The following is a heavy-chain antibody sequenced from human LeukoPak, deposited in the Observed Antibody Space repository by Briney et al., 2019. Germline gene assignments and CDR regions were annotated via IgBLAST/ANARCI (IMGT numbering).Heavy chain of an antibody. Sequence: GGSLRLSCAASGFTFSDYYMSWIRQAPGKGLEWVANIKQDGSVKYYLDSVKGRFTISRDNAKNSLYLQMNSLRGEDTAVYYCGRKLVDFWGQGTLVTVSS. J-gene: IGHJ4*02. D-gene: IGHD2-15*01. V-gene: IGHV3-7*05. CDR1: GFTFSDYY. CDR2: IKQDGSVK. CDR3: GRKLVDF.